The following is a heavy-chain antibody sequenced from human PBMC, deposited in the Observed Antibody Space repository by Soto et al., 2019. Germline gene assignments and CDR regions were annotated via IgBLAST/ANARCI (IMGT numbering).Heavy chain of an antibody. V-gene: IGHV6-1*01. CDR3: ARWFVGYCSGGSCYGFDY. J-gene: IGHJ4*02. CDR1: GDSVSSNSAA. D-gene: IGHD2-15*01. Sequence: SQTLSLTCAISGDSVSSNSAAWNWIRQSPSRGLEWLGRTYYRSKWYNDYAVSVKSRITINPDTSKNQFSLQLNSVTPEDTAVYYCARWFVGYCSGGSCYGFDYWGQGTLVTVSS. CDR2: TYYRSKWYN.